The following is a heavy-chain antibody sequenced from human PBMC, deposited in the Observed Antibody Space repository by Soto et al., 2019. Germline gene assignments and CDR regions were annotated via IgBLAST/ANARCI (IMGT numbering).Heavy chain of an antibody. CDR1: GFTLSNYG. Sequence: QVQLVESGGGVVQPGRSLRLSCAVSGFTLSNYGMHWVRQAPGKGLEWVAVISSDGREKYYADSVKGRFTISRDTSKNTLDLQMNSLRADDTAVYYCVKERGGADFDSWGQGTLVTVSS. CDR2: ISSDGREK. V-gene: IGHV3-30*18. CDR3: VKERGGADFDS. D-gene: IGHD1-26*01. J-gene: IGHJ4*02.